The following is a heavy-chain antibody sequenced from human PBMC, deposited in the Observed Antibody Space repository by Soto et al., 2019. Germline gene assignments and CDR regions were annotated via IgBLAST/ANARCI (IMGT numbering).Heavy chain of an antibody. CDR3: ARLSPIYDFWSGYPTGNWFDP. J-gene: IGHJ5*02. CDR2: ISAYNGNT. D-gene: IGHD3-3*01. V-gene: IGHV1-18*01. CDR1: GYTFTSYG. Sequence: QVQLVQSGAEVKKPGASVKVSCKASGYTFTSYGISWVRQAPGQGLEWMGWISAYNGNTNYAKKLQGRVTMTTDTSSSTAYMELRSLRSDDTAVYFCARLSPIYDFWSGYPTGNWFDPWGQGTLVTVSS.